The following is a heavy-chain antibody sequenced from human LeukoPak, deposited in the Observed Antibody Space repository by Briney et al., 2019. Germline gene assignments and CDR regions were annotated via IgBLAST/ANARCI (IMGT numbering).Heavy chain of an antibody. CDR1: GFTFDDYA. CDR3: AKDYSVAGMLFFDY. D-gene: IGHD6-19*01. CDR2: ISWNSGSI. J-gene: IGHJ4*02. Sequence: GRSLRLSCAASGFTFDDYAMHWVRQAPGNGLEWVSGISWNSGSIGYADSVKGRFTISRDNAKNSLYLQMNSLRAEDTALYYCAKDYSVAGMLFFDYWGQGTLVTVSS. V-gene: IGHV3-9*01.